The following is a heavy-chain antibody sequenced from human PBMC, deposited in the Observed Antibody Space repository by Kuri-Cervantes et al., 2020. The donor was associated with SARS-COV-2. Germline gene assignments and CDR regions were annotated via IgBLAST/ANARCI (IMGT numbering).Heavy chain of an antibody. Sequence: SGPTLVKPTQTLTLTCTFSGFSLSTSGVGVGWIRQPPGKALEWLPHIFSNDEKSYSASLKSRLTISKDTSKNQVVLTMTNMDPVDTATYYCAHSVGIAARPSWFDPWGHGTLVTVSS. D-gene: IGHD6-6*01. CDR3: AHSVGIAARPSWFDP. V-gene: IGHV2-5*01. J-gene: IGHJ5*02. CDR1: GFSLSTSGVG. CDR2: IFSNDEK.